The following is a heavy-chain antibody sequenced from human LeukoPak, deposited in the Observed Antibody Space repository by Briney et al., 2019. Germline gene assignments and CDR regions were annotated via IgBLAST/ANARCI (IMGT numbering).Heavy chain of an antibody. Sequence: SETLSLTCTVSGGSISSGDYYWSWIRQPPGKDLEWIGYIYYSGSTYYNPSLKSRVTISVDTSKNQFSLKLSSVTAADTAVYYCARDLLNEGNHLDYWGQGTLVTVSS. D-gene: IGHD4-23*01. V-gene: IGHV4-30-4*01. CDR3: ARDLLNEGNHLDY. CDR2: IYYSGST. J-gene: IGHJ4*02. CDR1: GGSISSGDYY.